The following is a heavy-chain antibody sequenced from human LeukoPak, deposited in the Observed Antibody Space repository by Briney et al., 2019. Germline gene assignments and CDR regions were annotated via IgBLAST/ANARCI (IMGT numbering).Heavy chain of an antibody. Sequence: SETLSLTCSVSGDSITSSSYYWGWIRQPPEKGLEWIGSIYYTGGTHYSPSLKSRVTMSVDTSKNQFSLKLSSVTAADTAVYYCARHGGTRITLVQVYYFDCWGQGTLVTVSS. CDR3: ARHGGTRITLVQVYYFDC. V-gene: IGHV4-39*01. CDR1: GDSITSSSYY. J-gene: IGHJ4*02. D-gene: IGHD4-11*01. CDR2: IYYTGGT.